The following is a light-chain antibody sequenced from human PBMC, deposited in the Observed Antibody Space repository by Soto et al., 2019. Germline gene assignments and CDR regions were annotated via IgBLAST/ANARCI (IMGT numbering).Light chain of an antibody. V-gene: IGLV2-14*03. J-gene: IGLJ2*01. CDR3: SSYTSNRALGVV. CDR1: SSDVGRYNY. Sequence: QSALTQPASVSGSPGQSITISCTGTSSDVGRYNYVSWHQQHPGKAPKLMIYGVSNRPSGVSDRFSGSKSGNTASLTISGLQTEDEAIYYCSSYTSNRALGVVFGGGTKLTVL. CDR2: GVS.